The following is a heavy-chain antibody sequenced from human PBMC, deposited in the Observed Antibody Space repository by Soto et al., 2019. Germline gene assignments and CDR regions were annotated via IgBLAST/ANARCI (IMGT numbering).Heavy chain of an antibody. V-gene: IGHV2-5*02. D-gene: IGHD3-3*01. CDR2: IYWDDDK. CDR3: AHRVLRTVFGLVTTTAIYIDF. CDR1: GFSLTTSGVG. Sequence: QITLNESGPTPVKPRQPLTLTCTFSGFSLTTSGVGVGWIRQSPGKAPEWLALIYWDDDKRYSPSLKSRLTITKDTSKNQVVLTMADLDPADTATYYCAHRVLRTVFGLVTTTAIYIDFWGQGTPVAVSS. J-gene: IGHJ4*02.